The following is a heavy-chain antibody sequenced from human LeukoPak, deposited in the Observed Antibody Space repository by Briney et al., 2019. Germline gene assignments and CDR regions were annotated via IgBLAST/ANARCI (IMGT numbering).Heavy chain of an antibody. D-gene: IGHD3-10*01. CDR1: GFTFGSYG. V-gene: IGHV3-30*18. CDR2: ISYGGSNK. J-gene: IGHJ4*02. Sequence: PGGSLRLSCAASGFTFGSYGMHWVRQAPGKGLEWVAVISYGGSNKYYADSVKGRFTISRDNSKSTLYLQMNSLRAEDTAVYYCAKDLVGSGNHSYWGQGTLVTVSS. CDR3: AKDLVGSGNHSY.